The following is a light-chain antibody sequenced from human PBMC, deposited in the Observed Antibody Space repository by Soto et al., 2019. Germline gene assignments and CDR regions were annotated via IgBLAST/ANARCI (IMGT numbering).Light chain of an antibody. CDR1: SSNIENNY. CDR3: GTWDSSLSQVV. V-gene: IGLV1-51*01. CDR2: DNN. Sequence: QSVLTQPPSVSATPGQKVTISCSGSSSNIENNYVSWYQQLPGTAPKLLICDNNRRPSGIPDRFPGSKSGTSATLGITGLQTGDEGDYFCGTWDSSLSQVVFGGGTKVTVL. J-gene: IGLJ3*02.